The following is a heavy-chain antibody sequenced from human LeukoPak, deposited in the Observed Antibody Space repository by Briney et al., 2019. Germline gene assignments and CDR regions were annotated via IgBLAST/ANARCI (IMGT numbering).Heavy chain of an antibody. D-gene: IGHD3-10*01. CDR3: ARALDAYGSGIYYYYMDV. V-gene: IGHV3-48*01. CDR2: ISSSSSTI. CDR1: GFTFSSYS. J-gene: IGHJ6*03. Sequence: PGGSLRLSCAASGFTFSSYSMNWVRQAPGKGLEWVSYISSSSSTIYYADSVKGRFTISRDNAKNSLYLQMNSLRAEDTAVYYCARALDAYGSGIYYYYMDVWGKGTTVTVSS.